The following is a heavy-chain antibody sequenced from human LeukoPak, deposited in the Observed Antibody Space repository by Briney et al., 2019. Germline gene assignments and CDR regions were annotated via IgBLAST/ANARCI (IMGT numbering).Heavy chain of an antibody. J-gene: IGHJ4*02. CDR1: GFTFSSYA. V-gene: IGHV3-23*01. D-gene: IGHD3-10*01. Sequence: GGSLRLSCAASGFTFSSYAMSWVRQAPGKGLEWVSAISGSGGSTYYADSVKGRFTISRDNSKNTLYLQMNSLRPEDTAVYYCARGLQSGTQRGYFDYWGQGTLVTVSS. CDR2: ISGSGGST. CDR3: ARGLQSGTQRGYFDY.